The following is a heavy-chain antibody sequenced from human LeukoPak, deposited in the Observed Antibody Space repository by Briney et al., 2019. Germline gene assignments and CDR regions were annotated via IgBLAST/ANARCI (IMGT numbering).Heavy chain of an antibody. D-gene: IGHD4-17*01. J-gene: IGHJ4*02. CDR1: GFTFSSYG. V-gene: IGHV3-33*01. Sequence: PGGSLRLSCAASGFTFSSYGMHWVRQAPGKGLEWVAVIWYDGSNKYYADSVKGRFTISRDNSKNTLYPQMNSLRAEDTAVYYCARDSDGDYYFDYWGQGTLVTVSS. CDR3: ARDSDGDYYFDY. CDR2: IWYDGSNK.